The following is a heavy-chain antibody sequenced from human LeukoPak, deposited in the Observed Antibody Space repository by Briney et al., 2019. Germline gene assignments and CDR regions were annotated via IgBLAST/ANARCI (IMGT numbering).Heavy chain of an antibody. CDR1: QFTFSSHE. CDR2: ISGRGSTI. V-gene: IGHV3-48*03. J-gene: IGHJ3*01. CDR3: ARRQLSVIVGSDIEVWILGSFDV. D-gene: IGHD1-26*01. Sequence: GGSLRLSCEASQFTFSSHEINWVRQAPGKGLEWISSISGRGSTIKYADSVKGRFTISRDNAKNSLSLQMNSLRAEDTAVYYCARRQLSVIVGSDIEVWILGSFDVWGHGTMVTVSS.